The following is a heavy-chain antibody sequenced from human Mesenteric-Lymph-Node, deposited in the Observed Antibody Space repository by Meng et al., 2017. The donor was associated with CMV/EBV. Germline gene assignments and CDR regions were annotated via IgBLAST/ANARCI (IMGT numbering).Heavy chain of an antibody. J-gene: IGHJ4*02. Sequence: STFTNYAIHWVRQAPGQGLEWMGWINTNTGNPTYAQGFTGRFVFSLDTSVSTAYLQIRSLKAEDTALYYCARKVYCSTTSCYVFDYWGQGTLVTVSS. CDR3: ARKVYCSTTSCYVFDY. CDR1: STFTNYA. V-gene: IGHV7-4-1*01. CDR2: INTNTGNP. D-gene: IGHD2-2*01.